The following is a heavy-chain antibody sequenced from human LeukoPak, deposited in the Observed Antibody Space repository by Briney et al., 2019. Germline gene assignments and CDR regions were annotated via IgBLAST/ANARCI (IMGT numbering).Heavy chain of an antibody. J-gene: IGHJ4*02. CDR2: ISSSSSYI. D-gene: IGHD3-22*01. CDR1: GFTFKTYT. Sequence: GGSLRLSCAASGFTFKTYTMHWVRQAPGMGLEWVSSISSSSSYIFYADSVKGRFTISRDNAKNSLYLQMSSLRAEDAAVYYCARDIEIYYDSSGYYYWGQGTLVTVSS. V-gene: IGHV3-21*01. CDR3: ARDIEIYYDSSGYYY.